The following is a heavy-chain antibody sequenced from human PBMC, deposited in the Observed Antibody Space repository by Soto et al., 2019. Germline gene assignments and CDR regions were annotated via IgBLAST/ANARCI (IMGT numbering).Heavy chain of an antibody. CDR2: IIPIFGTA. CDR1: GYTFTSYY. Sequence: SVKVSCKASGYTFTSYYMHWVRQAPGQGLEWMGGIIPIFGTANYAQKFQGRVTITADKSTSTAYMELSSLRSEDTAVYYCATGTSCGVVISLYGMEVWGQGTTVTVSS. CDR3: ATGTSCGVVISLYGMEV. D-gene: IGHD3-3*01. V-gene: IGHV1-69*06. J-gene: IGHJ6*02.